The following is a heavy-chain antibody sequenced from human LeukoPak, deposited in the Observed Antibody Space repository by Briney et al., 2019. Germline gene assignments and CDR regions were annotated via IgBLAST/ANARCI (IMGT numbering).Heavy chain of an antibody. D-gene: IGHD2-21*02. Sequence: GGSLRLSCAASGFTFSSYSMNWVRQAPGKGLEWVSSISSSSGYIYYADSVKGRFTISRDNAKNSLYLQMNSLRAEDTAVYYCARDFDPSVAYCGGDCYSVYYYGMDVWGQGTTVTISS. J-gene: IGHJ6*02. CDR1: GFTFSSYS. CDR3: ARDFDPSVAYCGGDCYSVYYYGMDV. CDR2: ISSSSGYI. V-gene: IGHV3-21*01.